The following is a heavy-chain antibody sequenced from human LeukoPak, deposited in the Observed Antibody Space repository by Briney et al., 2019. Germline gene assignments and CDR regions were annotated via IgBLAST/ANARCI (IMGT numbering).Heavy chain of an antibody. J-gene: IGHJ5*02. CDR1: GGSISSGSYY. V-gene: IGHV4-39*07. Sequence: SETLSLTCTVSGGSISSGSYYWGWIRQPPGKGLEWIGSIYYSGSTYYNPSLKSRVTMSVDTSKNQFSLNLSSVTAADTAVYSCAGGSGTYSENWFDPWGQGTLVTVSS. CDR3: AGGSGTYSENWFDP. D-gene: IGHD3-10*01. CDR2: IYYSGST.